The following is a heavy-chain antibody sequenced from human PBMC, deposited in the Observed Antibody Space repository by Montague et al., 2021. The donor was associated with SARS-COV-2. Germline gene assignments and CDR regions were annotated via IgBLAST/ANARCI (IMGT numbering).Heavy chain of an antibody. V-gene: IGHV4-34*01. D-gene: IGHD2-21*02. CDR3: ARGSWHIVVVTAIRDGYYGMDA. CDR1: GGSFSGYY. Sequence: SETLSLTCAVYGGSFSGYYWSWIRQPPGKGLEWIGEINHSGSTNYNPSLKSRVTISVDTSKNQFSLKLSSVTAADTAVYYCARGSWHIVVVTAIRDGYYGMDAGGQGTTVTGPS. CDR2: INHSGST. J-gene: IGHJ6*02.